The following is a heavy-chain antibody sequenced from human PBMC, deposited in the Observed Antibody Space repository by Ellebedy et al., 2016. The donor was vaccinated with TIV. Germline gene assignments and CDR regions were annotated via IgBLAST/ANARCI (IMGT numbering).Heavy chain of an antibody. V-gene: IGHV3-33*01. CDR2: IWYDGSNK. CDR3: ARDRPDYDYVWGSYGRFDP. J-gene: IGHJ5*02. CDR1: GFTFSSYG. Sequence: PGGSLRLSCAASGFTFSSYGMHWVRQAPGKGLEWVAVIWYDGSNKYYADSVKGRFTISRDNSKNTLYLQMNSLRAEDTAVYYCARDRPDYDYVWGSYGRFDPWGQGTLVTVSS. D-gene: IGHD3-16*01.